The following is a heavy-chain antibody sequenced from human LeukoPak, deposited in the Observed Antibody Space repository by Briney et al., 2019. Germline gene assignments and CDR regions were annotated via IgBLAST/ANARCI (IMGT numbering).Heavy chain of an antibody. CDR1: GFTFSSYW. CDR2: IKKDGSEK. Sequence: GGSLRLSCAASGFTFSSYWMSWVRQAPGKGLEWVANIKKDGSEKYYADSVKGRFTISRDNAKNSLYLQVSRLRAEDTAVYYCARAQGYFDHWGQGTLVSVPS. J-gene: IGHJ4*02. CDR3: ARAQGYFDH. V-gene: IGHV3-7*01.